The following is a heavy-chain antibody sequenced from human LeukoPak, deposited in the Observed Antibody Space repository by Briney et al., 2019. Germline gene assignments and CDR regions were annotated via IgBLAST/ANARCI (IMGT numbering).Heavy chain of an antibody. CDR1: GYTFTSYY. V-gene: IGHV1-46*01. D-gene: IGHD1-1*01. CDR3: PRDSMDLXXDPTYXFDY. J-gene: IGHJ4*02. CDR2: INPSGGST. Sequence: ASVKVSCKASGYTFTSYYMHWVRQAPGQGLEWMGIINPSGGSTSYAQKFQGRVTMTRDTSTSTVYMELSSLRSEDTAVYYSPRDSMDLXXDPTYXFDYWGQGTLVTVSS.